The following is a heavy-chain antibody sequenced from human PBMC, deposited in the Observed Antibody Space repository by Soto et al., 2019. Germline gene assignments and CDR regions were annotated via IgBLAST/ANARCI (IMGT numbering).Heavy chain of an antibody. D-gene: IGHD3-22*01. Sequence: EVQLLESGGGLVQPGGSLRLSCAASGITISNYPMSWVRQAPGKGLDWVSGISGSGDRTYYADSAKGRLTISKDISRNSLSLQLDSLGAEDTAVYFCVKDDGGYPSTAPHWGQGTLVTVSS. V-gene: IGHV3-23*01. J-gene: IGHJ4*02. CDR3: VKDDGGYPSTAPH. CDR1: GITISNYP. CDR2: ISGSGDRT.